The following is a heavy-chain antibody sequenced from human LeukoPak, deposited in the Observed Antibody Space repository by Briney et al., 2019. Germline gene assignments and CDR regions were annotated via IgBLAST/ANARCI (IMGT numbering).Heavy chain of an antibody. CDR3: ARDRPTYYDFWSGYENWFDP. Sequence: GRSLRLSCAASGFTFSSYAMHWVRQAPGKGLEWVAVISYDGSNKYYADSVKGRFTISRDNSKNTLYLQTNSLRAEDTAVYYCARDRPTYYDFWSGYENWFDPWGQGTLVTVSS. CDR1: GFTFSSYA. J-gene: IGHJ5*02. V-gene: IGHV3-30*01. CDR2: ISYDGSNK. D-gene: IGHD3-3*01.